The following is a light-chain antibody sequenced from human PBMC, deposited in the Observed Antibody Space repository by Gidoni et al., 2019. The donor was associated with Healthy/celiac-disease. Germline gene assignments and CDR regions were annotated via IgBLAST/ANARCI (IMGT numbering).Light chain of an antibody. CDR1: QSVSSSY. CDR2: GAS. J-gene: IGKJ1*01. Sequence: EIVLTQSPGTLSLSPGERATLSCRASQSVSSSYLAWYQQKPGQAPRLLIYGASSRATGIPDRFSGSWSGTDFTLTISRLETEDFAVYYCQQYGSSPPWTFGQGTKVEIK. CDR3: QQYGSSPPWT. V-gene: IGKV3-20*01.